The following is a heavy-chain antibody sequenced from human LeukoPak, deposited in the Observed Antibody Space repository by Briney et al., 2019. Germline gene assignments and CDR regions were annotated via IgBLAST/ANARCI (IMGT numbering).Heavy chain of an antibody. CDR3: ARSGYSFLVDS. CDR2: MSYSGTT. J-gene: IGHJ4*02. CDR1: GGSISSSSSY. V-gene: IGHV4-39*01. D-gene: IGHD5-18*01. Sequence: SEALSLTCTVSGGSISSSSSYWGWIRQPPGKGLEWIASMSYSGTTYYNPSLKSRVTISVDTSKNQFSLKLRSVTAADTAVYFCARSGYSFLVDSWGQGTLVTVSS.